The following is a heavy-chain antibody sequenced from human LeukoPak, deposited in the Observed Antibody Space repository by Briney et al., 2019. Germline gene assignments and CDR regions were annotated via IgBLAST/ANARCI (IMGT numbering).Heavy chain of an antibody. J-gene: IGHJ4*02. Sequence: PGGSLRLSCAASGVSFSSYWMHWVRQAPGKGLVWVSRINIDGSTTTYADSVKGRFTISRDNAKNTLSLQMNSLRADDTAVYYCISDHTGHDDYWGQGTLVTVSS. V-gene: IGHV3-74*01. CDR2: INIDGSTT. CDR1: GVSFSSYW. D-gene: IGHD1-1*01. CDR3: ISDHTGHDDY.